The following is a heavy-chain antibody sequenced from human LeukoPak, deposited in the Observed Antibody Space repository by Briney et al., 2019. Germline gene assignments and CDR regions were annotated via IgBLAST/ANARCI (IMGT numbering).Heavy chain of an antibody. CDR2: INPNSGGT. CDR1: GYTFTGYY. J-gene: IGHJ6*02. CDR3: ASEPAAMAEVDYYYGMDV. V-gene: IGHV1-2*02. Sequence: ASVKVSCKASGYTFTGYYMHWVRQAPGQGLEWMGWINPNSGGTNYAQKFQGRVTMTRDTSISTAYMELGRLRSDDTAVYYCASEPAAMAEVDYYYGMDVWGQGTTVTVSS. D-gene: IGHD2-2*01.